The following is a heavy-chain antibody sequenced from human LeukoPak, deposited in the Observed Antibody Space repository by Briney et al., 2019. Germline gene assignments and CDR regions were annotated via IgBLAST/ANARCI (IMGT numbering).Heavy chain of an antibody. CDR3: ARVDCSSTSCYGYWFDP. CDR2: IYTSGST. V-gene: IGHV4-4*07. CDR1: GGSISSYY. D-gene: IGHD2-2*01. Sequence: SETLSLTCTVSGGSISSYYRSWIRQPAGKGLEWIGRIYTSGSTNYNPSLKSRVTMSVDTSKNQFSLKLSSVTAADTAVYYCARVDCSSTSCYGYWFDPWGQGTLVTVSS. J-gene: IGHJ5*02.